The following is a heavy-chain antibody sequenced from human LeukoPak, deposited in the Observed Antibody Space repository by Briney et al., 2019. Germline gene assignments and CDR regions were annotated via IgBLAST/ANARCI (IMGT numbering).Heavy chain of an antibody. V-gene: IGHV4-59*08. CDR3: ARHWEYSSLRVDN. J-gene: IGHJ4*02. Sequence: SETLSLTCTVTGGSISGYYWSWIRQSPEKGLECIGYIYYSGSTNYNPSLKSRVTISVDTSKNQFSLRLSSVTAADTAVYYCARHWEYSSLRVDNWGQGTLVTVSS. D-gene: IGHD6-6*01. CDR2: IYYSGST. CDR1: GGSISGYY.